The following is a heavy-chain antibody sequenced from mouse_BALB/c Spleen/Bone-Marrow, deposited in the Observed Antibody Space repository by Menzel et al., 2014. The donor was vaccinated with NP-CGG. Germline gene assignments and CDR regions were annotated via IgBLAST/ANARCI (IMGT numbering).Heavy chain of an antibody. V-gene: IGHV3-6*02. CDR3: AKLLYWYFDV. Sequence: EVKLVESGPGLVKPSQSLSLTCSVTGYSITSGYYWNWIRQFPGNKLEWMGYISYDSSNKYNPSLKNRISITRDTSKNQFFLKLNSVTTEDTTTYYCAKLLYWYFDVWGAGTTVTVSS. J-gene: IGHJ1*01. CDR2: ISYDSSN. CDR1: GYSITSGYY.